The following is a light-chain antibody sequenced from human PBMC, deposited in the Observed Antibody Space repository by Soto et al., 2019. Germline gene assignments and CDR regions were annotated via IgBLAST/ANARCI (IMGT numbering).Light chain of an antibody. CDR2: DAS. J-gene: IGKJ5*01. Sequence: ELVLTQSPATLSLSPGERATLSCRASQSVSSYLVWYQQKPGQAPRLLISDASNRATGIPARFSGSGSGADFTLTISSLEPEDLAVYYCQQRANSPLTFGRGTRLEIK. CDR3: QQRANSPLT. V-gene: IGKV3-11*01. CDR1: QSVSSY.